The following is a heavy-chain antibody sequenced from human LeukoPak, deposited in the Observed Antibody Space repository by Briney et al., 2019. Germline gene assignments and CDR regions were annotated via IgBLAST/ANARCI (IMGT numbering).Heavy chain of an antibody. V-gene: IGHV3-23*01. CDR2: IIGSGLST. J-gene: IGHJ4*02. CDR3: AKDFSPGPY. CDR1: GFSFSSYS. Sequence: PGGSLRLSCAASGFSFSSYSMNWVRQAPGKGLKWVSAIIGSGLSTYYADSVKGRFTISRDNSKNTLYLQMNSLRAEDTAVYYCAKDFSPGPYWGQGTLLTVSS.